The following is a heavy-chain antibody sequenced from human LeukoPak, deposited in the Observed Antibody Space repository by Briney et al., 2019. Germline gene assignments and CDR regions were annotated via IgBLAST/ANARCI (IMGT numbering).Heavy chain of an antibody. D-gene: IGHD6-19*01. J-gene: IGHJ4*02. Sequence: SETLSLTCTVSGGSMSGYYWSWIRQPPGKGLEWIGYIYYSGSTNSNPSLKSRVTMSVDTSKNQFSLKLSSVTAADTAVYYCAREKSSGWVSYFDYWGQGTLVTVSS. CDR3: AREKSSGWVSYFDY. V-gene: IGHV4-59*12. CDR2: IYYSGST. CDR1: GGSMSGYY.